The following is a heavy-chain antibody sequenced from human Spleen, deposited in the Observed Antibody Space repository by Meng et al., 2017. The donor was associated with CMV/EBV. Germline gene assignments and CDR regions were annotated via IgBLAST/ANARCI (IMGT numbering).Heavy chain of an antibody. Sequence: ASVKVSYKAPGYSFSSHYVHWVRQAPGQGLDWMGIINPSEATTTYARKFQGRVTMTSDTSTGTVYMELSSLKSEDTAVYYCARDRVFTYGSGGARWYFDFWGRGTLVTVSS. D-gene: IGHD6-19*01. V-gene: IGHV1-46*01. J-gene: IGHJ2*01. CDR2: INPSEATT. CDR1: GYSFSSHY. CDR3: ARDRVFTYGSGGARWYFDF.